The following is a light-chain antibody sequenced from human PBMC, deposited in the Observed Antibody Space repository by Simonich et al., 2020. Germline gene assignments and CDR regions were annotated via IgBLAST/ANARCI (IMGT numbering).Light chain of an antibody. V-gene: IGKV3-15*01. Sequence: EIVMTQSPATLSVSPGERATLSSRASQSVSSNLAWYQQQPGQAPRLLIYGASTRATGIPARFSGSGSGTEFTLTISSLQSEDFAVYYCQQYGSSPFTFGPGTKVDIK. CDR1: QSVSSN. J-gene: IGKJ3*01. CDR2: GAS. CDR3: QQYGSSPFT.